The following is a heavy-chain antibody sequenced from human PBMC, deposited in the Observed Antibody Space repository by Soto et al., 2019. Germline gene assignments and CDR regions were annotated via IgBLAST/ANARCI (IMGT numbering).Heavy chain of an antibody. V-gene: IGHV5-51*01. CDR1: GYSFPIFW. Sequence: GESLKISCKGSGYSFPIFWIGWVRQVPGKGLEWVGTIYPGDSDTKYSPSFEGRVTLSVDKSITTAYLEWSSLKASDSAIYYCARHPRQDDGNYDYWGQGTHVTVSA. J-gene: IGHJ4*02. CDR3: ARHPRQDDGNYDY. CDR2: IYPGDSDT. D-gene: IGHD3-22*01.